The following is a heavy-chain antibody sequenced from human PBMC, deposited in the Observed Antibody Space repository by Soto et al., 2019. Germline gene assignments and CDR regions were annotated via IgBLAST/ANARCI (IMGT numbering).Heavy chain of an antibody. CDR3: AHSLGIASRLAFDI. Sequence: QITLKESGPTLVKPTQTLTLTCTFSGFSLTTWGVGVGWFRKPPGKALEWLALIYGSDDKRYRPSLKSRLTITKDTSKNQVVLTMTNMDPVDTATYYCAHSLGIASRLAFDIWGQGTMVTVSS. CDR2: IYGSDDK. CDR1: GFSLTTWGVG. V-gene: IGHV2-5*01. D-gene: IGHD6-6*01. J-gene: IGHJ3*02.